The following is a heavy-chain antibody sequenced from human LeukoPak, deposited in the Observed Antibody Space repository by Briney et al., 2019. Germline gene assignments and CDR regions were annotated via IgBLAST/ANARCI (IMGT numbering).Heavy chain of an antibody. CDR2: IIPTFGTA. CDR3: ASLAARLEVVDGMDV. Sequence: ASVKVSCKASGGTFSSYAISWVRQAPGQGLEWMGGIIPTFGTANYAQKFQGRVTITADESTSTAYMELSSLRSEDTAVYYCASLAARLEVVDGMDVWGQGTTVTVSS. CDR1: GGTFSSYA. J-gene: IGHJ6*02. D-gene: IGHD6-6*01. V-gene: IGHV1-69*13.